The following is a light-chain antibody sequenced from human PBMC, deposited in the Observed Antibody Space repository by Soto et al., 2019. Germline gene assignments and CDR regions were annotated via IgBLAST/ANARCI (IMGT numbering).Light chain of an antibody. V-gene: IGLV1-51*02. CDR2: EVG. Sequence: QSVLTQPPSVSAAPGQKVTISCSGSTSNIGNNYVSWYQQLPGAAPRLIISEVGKRPSGIPDRFSGSKSGTSATLGITGLQTGDEADFYCAAWDSGLSAVVFGGGTQLTVL. CDR3: AAWDSGLSAVV. J-gene: IGLJ2*01. CDR1: TSNIGNNY.